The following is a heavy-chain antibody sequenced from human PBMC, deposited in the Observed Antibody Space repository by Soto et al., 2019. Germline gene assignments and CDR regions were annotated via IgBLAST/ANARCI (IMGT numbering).Heavy chain of an antibody. V-gene: IGHV4-31*03. J-gene: IGHJ2*01. CDR3: ARRVKPVAGYWYFSL. CDR1: GASISSGNYY. Sequence: SATLPLTCTVSGASISSGNYYWSWIRQHPGKGLEWIGYISYSGSTYCNPSLQSRVTMSVDTSKNQCSLKLTSMTAADTAVYYCARRVKPVAGYWYFSLWGRGTLVTVSS. D-gene: IGHD6-19*01. CDR2: ISYSGST.